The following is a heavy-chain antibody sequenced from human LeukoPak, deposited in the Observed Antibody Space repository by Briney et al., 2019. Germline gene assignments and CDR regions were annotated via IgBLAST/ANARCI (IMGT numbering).Heavy chain of an antibody. V-gene: IGHV3-33*01. Sequence: GGSLRLSCAASGYSFSSHGMHWVRQAPGKGLEWVAAIWYDGSQKYYADSVKGRFTISRDNRKNTGDLQMNSLRAEDTAVYYCARLYGGNSGYFDYWGPGTLVTVSS. J-gene: IGHJ4*02. CDR1: GYSFSSHG. CDR2: IWYDGSQK. D-gene: IGHD4-23*01. CDR3: ARLYGGNSGYFDY.